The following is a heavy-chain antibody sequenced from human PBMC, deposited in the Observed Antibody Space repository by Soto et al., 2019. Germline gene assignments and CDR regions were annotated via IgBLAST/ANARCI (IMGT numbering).Heavy chain of an antibody. CDR2: IYYSGIT. D-gene: IGHD1-1*01. CDR1: GGSISRSGYY. CDR3: ARHFATNFYY. Sequence: PSETLSLTCTVSGGSISRSGYYWGWIRQPPGKGLEWIGTIYYSGITYYNPSLKSRVTISVDTSENQFFLKLSSVTAADTAVYYCARHFATNFYYWGQGILVTVSS. J-gene: IGHJ4*02. V-gene: IGHV4-39*01.